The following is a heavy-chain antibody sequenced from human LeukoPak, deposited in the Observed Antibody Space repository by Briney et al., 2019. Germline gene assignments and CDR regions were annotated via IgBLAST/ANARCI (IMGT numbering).Heavy chain of an antibody. J-gene: IGHJ4*02. CDR2: IYYSGST. D-gene: IGHD3-3*01. Sequence: SETLSLTCTVSGGSISSSSYYWGWIRQPPGKGLEWIGSIYYSGSTYYNPSLKSRVTISVDTSKNQFSLKLSSVTAADTAVYYCARIYDFWSGYRSFDYWGQGTLVTVSS. CDR1: GGSISSSSYY. V-gene: IGHV4-39*01. CDR3: ARIYDFWSGYRSFDY.